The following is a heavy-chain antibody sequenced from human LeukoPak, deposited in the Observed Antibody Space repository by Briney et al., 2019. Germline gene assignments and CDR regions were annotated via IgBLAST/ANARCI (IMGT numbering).Heavy chain of an antibody. CDR2: IYYTGST. J-gene: IGHJ4*02. CDR1: GGSISSSTYY. V-gene: IGHV4-39*01. Sequence: SETLSLTCTVSGGSISSSTYYWGWIRQPPGKGLEWIGTIYYTGSTYSSPSLQSRVSMSIDTSRNHFSLELSSVTAADTAVCYCVRQKQWLVRGTYYFDYWGQEALVTVSS. D-gene: IGHD6-19*01. CDR3: VRQKQWLVRGTYYFDY.